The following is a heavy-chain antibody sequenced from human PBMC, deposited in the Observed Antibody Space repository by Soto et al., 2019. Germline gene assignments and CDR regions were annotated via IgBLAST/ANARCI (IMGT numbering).Heavy chain of an antibody. J-gene: IGHJ4*02. CDR1: GYLFAYYR. D-gene: IGHD3-10*01. CDR3: ARRGSETYCNAFQKAYFYS. V-gene: IGHV5-10-1*01. Sequence: GESLKLPCHASGYLFAYYRLYWVRPAPRKGLEWMGRVDPSDSYTTYSPSFQGLVTISVDNTISTAYLQWSSLKASDTASYYCARRGSETYCNAFQKAYFYSWGQGTLGTRS. CDR2: VDPSDSYT.